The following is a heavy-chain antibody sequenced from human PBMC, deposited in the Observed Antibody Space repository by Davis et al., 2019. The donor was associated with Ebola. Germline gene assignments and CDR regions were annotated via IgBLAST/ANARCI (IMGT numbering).Heavy chain of an antibody. CDR3: AGAVAGTEDFQY. J-gene: IGHJ4*02. V-gene: IGHV3-30*04. CDR1: GSSFHTYT. CDR2: ISTDGSTT. D-gene: IGHD6-19*01. Sequence: GESLKISCAASGSSFHTYTINWFRQAPGRGLEWLAVISTDGSTTFYAYSVKGRFTISRDNSKNTLSLQMNSLDTEDTAVYYCAGAVAGTEDFQYWGQGTLVTVSS.